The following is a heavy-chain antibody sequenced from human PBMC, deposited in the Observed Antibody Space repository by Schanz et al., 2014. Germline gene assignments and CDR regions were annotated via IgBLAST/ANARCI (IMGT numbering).Heavy chain of an antibody. CDR3: AKHEISTAAGTVGVPY. CDR1: GFPFSIYG. D-gene: IGHD6-13*01. J-gene: IGHJ4*02. CDR2: ISYDGSNK. Sequence: QVQLVESGGGVVQPGRSQRLSCAASGFPFSIYGMHWIRQAPGKGPEWVAFISYDGSNKKYSDSVRGRFTISKDNSKNPLYLQMNNLRAEDTAVFYCAKHEISTAAGTVGVPYWGQGTLFPVSS. V-gene: IGHV3-30*18.